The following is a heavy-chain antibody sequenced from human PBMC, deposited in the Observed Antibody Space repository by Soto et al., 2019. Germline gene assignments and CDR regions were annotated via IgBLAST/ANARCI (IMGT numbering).Heavy chain of an antibody. CDR2: IGTAGDT. V-gene: IGHV3-13*04. J-gene: IGHJ4*02. CDR1: GFTFSSYD. CDR3: ARASPLGSSWSAPIDY. Sequence: GGSLRLSCAASGFTFSSYDMHWVRQATGKGLEWVSAIGTAGDTYYPGSVKGRFTISRENAKNSLYLQMNSLRAGDTAVYYCARASPLGSSWSAPIDYWGQGTLVTVSS. D-gene: IGHD6-13*01.